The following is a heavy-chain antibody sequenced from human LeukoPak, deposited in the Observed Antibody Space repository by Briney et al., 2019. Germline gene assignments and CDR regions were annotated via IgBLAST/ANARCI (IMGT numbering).Heavy chain of an antibody. D-gene: IGHD2-2*02. J-gene: IGHJ4*02. V-gene: IGHV1-69*05. CDR2: IIPIFGTA. CDR3: ARVVVPAAIRGRWETLDY. Sequence: SVKVSCKASGGTFSSYAISWVRQAPGQGLEWMGGIIPIFGTANYAQKFQGRVTITTDESTSTAYMELSSLRSEDTAVYYCARVVVPAAIRGRWETLDYWGQGTLVTVSS. CDR1: GGTFSSYA.